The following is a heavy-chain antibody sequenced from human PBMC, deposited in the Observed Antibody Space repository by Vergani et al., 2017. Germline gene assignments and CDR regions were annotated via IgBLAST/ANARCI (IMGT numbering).Heavy chain of an antibody. D-gene: IGHD7-27*01. J-gene: IGHJ4*02. CDR3: ARSSNWGSTGFDY. V-gene: IGHV2-70*04. CDR2: IDWDDDK. CDR1: GFSLSTSGMR. Sequence: QVTLQESGPALVKPTQTFTLTCTFSGFSLSTSGMRVSWIRQPPGKALEWLARIDWDDDKFYSTSLKTRLTISKDTSKNQVVLTMTNMDPVDTATYYCARSSNWGSTGFDYWGQGTLVTVSS.